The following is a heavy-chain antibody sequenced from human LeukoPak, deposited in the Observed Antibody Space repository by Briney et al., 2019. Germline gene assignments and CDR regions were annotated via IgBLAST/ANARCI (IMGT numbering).Heavy chain of an antibody. Sequence: GGSLRLSCEVSGFTFTDFWMNWVRQAPGKGPEWMASIRQDGSEKTYVDSVKGRFTISRDNTKNSLSLQLNGLRAEDTAVYYCARDGTAPGLYFDSWGQGTLVTVSS. D-gene: IGHD6-13*01. J-gene: IGHJ4*01. CDR1: GFTFTDFW. CDR2: IRQDGSEK. CDR3: ARDGTAPGLYFDS. V-gene: IGHV3-7*01.